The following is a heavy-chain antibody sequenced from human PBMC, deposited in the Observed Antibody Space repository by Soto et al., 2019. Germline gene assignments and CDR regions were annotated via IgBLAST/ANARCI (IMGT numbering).Heavy chain of an antibody. Sequence: QVQLVESGGGVVQPGRSLRLSCAASGFTFSSYAMHWVRQAPGKGLEWVAVISYDGSNKYYADSVKGRFTISRDNSKNTLYLQMNSLRAEDTAVYYCAITLQESIAAADYFDYWGQGTLVTVSS. CDR2: ISYDGSNK. CDR3: AITLQESIAAADYFDY. CDR1: GFTFSSYA. D-gene: IGHD6-13*01. V-gene: IGHV3-30-3*01. J-gene: IGHJ4*02.